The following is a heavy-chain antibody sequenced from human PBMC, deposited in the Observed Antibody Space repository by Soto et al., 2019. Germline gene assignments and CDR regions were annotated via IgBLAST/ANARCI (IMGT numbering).Heavy chain of an antibody. CDR1: GFTVSSNY. D-gene: IGHD3-3*01. CDR2: IYSGGST. Sequence: GGSLRLSCAASGFTVSSNYMSWVRQAPGKGLEWVSVIYSGGSTYYEDSVKGRFTISRDNSKNTLYLQMNSLRAEDTAVYYCARGVPPYYDFWSGYYTSLSAFDIWGQGTMVTVSS. J-gene: IGHJ3*02. CDR3: ARGVPPYYDFWSGYYTSLSAFDI. V-gene: IGHV3-66*01.